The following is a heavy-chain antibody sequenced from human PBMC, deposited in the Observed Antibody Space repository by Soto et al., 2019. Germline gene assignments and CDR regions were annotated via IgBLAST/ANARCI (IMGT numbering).Heavy chain of an antibody. CDR2: IRGKANSYET. J-gene: IGHJ5*02. D-gene: IGHD2-2*01. CDR1: GYTFSGSA. V-gene: IGHV3-73*01. Sequence: PGGSLRLSCVASGYTFSGSASHWVRQASGKGLEWVGRIRGKANSYETAYAESVKGRFTISRDDSKNTGFLQMNSLKTEDTAVYYCTSRYCSSASCHTWGQGTRVTVSS. CDR3: TSRYCSSASCHT.